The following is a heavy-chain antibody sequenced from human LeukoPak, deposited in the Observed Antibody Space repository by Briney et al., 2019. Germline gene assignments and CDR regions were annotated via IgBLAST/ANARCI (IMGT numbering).Heavy chain of an antibody. J-gene: IGHJ3*02. CDR3: ARVESYPLRNAFDI. Sequence: SETLSLTCTVSGDSITNNNCYWGWVRQPPGKRLEWIASIYYSGSSYYNPSLKSRVTMSVDTSKNQFSLKLRSVTAADTAVYYCARVESYPLRNAFDIWGQGTMVTVSS. D-gene: IGHD1-14*01. CDR2: IYYSGSS. CDR1: GDSITNNNCY. V-gene: IGHV4-39*07.